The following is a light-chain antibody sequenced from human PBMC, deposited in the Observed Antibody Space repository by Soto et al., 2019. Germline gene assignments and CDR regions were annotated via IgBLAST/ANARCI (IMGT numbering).Light chain of an antibody. CDR1: QSVSSN. CDR3: QQRGNWPWT. J-gene: IGKJ1*01. Sequence: EIVMTQSPATLSVSPGETASLSCRASQSVSSNLAWYQQKPGQAPRLLIYGASTRATGIPARFIGSGSGTDFTLTISSLEPEDFAVYYCQQRGNWPWTFGQGTKVDIK. CDR2: GAS. V-gene: IGKV3-15*01.